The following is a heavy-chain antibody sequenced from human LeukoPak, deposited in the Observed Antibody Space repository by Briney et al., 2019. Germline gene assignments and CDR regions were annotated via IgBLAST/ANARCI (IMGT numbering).Heavy chain of an antibody. CDR2: MNPNSGNT. D-gene: IGHD2-21*02. CDR1: GGTFSSYA. Sequence: GASVKVSCKASGGTFSSYAISWVRQATRQGLEWMGWMNPNSGNTGYAQKFQGRVTITADKSTSTAYMELSSLRSEDTAVYYCARGALAYCGGDCYSGVDYWGQGTLVTVSS. CDR3: ARGALAYCGGDCYSGVDY. J-gene: IGHJ4*02. V-gene: IGHV1-8*03.